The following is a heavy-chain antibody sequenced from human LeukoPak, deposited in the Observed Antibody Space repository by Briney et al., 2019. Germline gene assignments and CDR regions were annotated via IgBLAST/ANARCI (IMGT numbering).Heavy chain of an antibody. V-gene: IGHV1-69*13. J-gene: IGHJ5*02. CDR2: IIPIFGTA. D-gene: IGHD3-10*01. CDR3: AREQVTRVRGTPNWFDP. CDR1: GGTFSSYA. Sequence: SVKVSCKASGGTFSSYAISWVRQAPGQGLEWMGGIIPIFGTANYAQKFQGRVTITADESTSTAYMELSSLRSEDTAVYYCAREQVTRVRGTPNWFDPWGQGTLVTVSS.